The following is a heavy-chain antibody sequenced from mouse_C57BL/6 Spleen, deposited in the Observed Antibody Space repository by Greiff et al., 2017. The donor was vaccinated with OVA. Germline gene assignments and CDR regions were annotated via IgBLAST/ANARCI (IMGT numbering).Heavy chain of an antibody. CDR1: GFTFSDYG. CDR3: ARRHWDDYFDY. Sequence: DVMLVESGGGLVKPGGSLKLSCAASGFTFSDYGMHWVRQAPEKGLEWVAYISSGSSTIYYADTVKGRFTISRDNAKNTLFLQMTSLRSEDTAMYYCARRHWDDYFDYWGQGTTLTVSS. V-gene: IGHV5-17*01. CDR2: ISSGSSTI. D-gene: IGHD4-1*01. J-gene: IGHJ2*01.